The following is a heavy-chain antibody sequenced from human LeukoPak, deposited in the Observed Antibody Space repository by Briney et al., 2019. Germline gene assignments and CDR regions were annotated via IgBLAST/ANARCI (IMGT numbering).Heavy chain of an antibody. Sequence: SETLSLTCAVSGCSIRSGDYWGCIRQSPGKGLEWIGSIYHSGSTHYNPSLKSRVTISVDTSKNQFSLMLSSVTAADTAVYYCARNRSVTTTPGFDHWGQGTLVTVSS. J-gene: IGHJ4*02. CDR3: ARNRSVTTTPGFDH. D-gene: IGHD4-17*01. V-gene: IGHV4-38-2*01. CDR2: IYHSGST. CDR1: GCSIRSGDY.